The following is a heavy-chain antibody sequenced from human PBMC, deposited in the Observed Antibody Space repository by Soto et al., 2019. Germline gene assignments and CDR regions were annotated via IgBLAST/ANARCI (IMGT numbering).Heavy chain of an antibody. D-gene: IGHD3-10*01. CDR3: ASELRFGKDYYGMDV. J-gene: IGHJ6*02. CDR2: IYYSGST. CDR1: GGSISSGGYY. V-gene: IGHV4-31*03. Sequence: QVQLQESGPGLVKPSQTLSLTCTVSGGSISSGGYYWSWIRQHPGKGLEWIGYIYYSGSTYYNPSPQSRVTITVDTTNNHFCLKLSSVTAADTAVYYCASELRFGKDYYGMDVWGQGTTVTVSS.